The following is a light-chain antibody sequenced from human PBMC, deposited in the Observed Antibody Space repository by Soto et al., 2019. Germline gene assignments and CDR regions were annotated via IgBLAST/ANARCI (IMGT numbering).Light chain of an antibody. Sequence: EIVMTQSPATLSVSPGERATLSCRASQSVSSYLAWYQQKPGQAPRLLIYGVSTRANSIPARFSGSGSGTEFTLIISSLQSEDFAVYYCQQYNNWHLITFGQGTRLEI. V-gene: IGKV3-15*01. CDR3: QQYNNWHLIT. J-gene: IGKJ5*01. CDR2: GVS. CDR1: QSVSSY.